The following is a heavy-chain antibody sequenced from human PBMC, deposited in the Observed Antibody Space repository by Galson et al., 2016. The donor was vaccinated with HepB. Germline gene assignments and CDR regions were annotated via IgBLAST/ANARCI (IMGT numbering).Heavy chain of an antibody. V-gene: IGHV5-51*01. J-gene: IGHJ3*01. Sequence: QSGAEVKKPGESLKISCKGSGYTFSDYWLGWVRQMPGKGLEWMGIINPRDSDTRYRPSFQGQVTISVDKSISAAYLQWSSLKASDTAIYYCARPGLDGYIDGGGDFDLWGHGTLVTVSS. CDR3: ARPGLDGYIDGGGDFDL. CDR2: INPRDSDT. CDR1: GYTFSDYW. D-gene: IGHD5-24*01.